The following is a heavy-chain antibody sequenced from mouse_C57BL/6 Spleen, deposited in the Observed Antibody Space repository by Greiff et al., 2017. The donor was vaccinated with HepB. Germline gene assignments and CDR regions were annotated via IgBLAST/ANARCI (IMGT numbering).Heavy chain of an antibody. CDR2: IHPNSGST. D-gene: IGHD2-4*01. CDR1: GYTFTSYW. J-gene: IGHJ3*01. Sequence: VQLQQSGAELVKPGASVKLSCKASGYTFTSYWMHWVKQRPGQGLEWIGMIHPNSGSTNYNEKFKSKATLTVDKSSSTAYMQLSSLTSEDSAVYYCTREGVYYDYDGGFAYWGQGTLVTVSA. V-gene: IGHV1-64*01. CDR3: TREGVYYDYDGGFAY.